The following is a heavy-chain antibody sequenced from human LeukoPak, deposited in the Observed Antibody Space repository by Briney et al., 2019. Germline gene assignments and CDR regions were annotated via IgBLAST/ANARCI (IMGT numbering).Heavy chain of an antibody. CDR3: ARVHLLPPDCYFDL. CDR2: FFYSGST. J-gene: IGHJ2*01. CDR1: GGSISTSRYY. V-gene: IGHV4-39*07. Sequence: PSETLSLTCTVSGGSVSGGSISTSRYYWGWIRQSPGKGLEWIGNFFYSGSTYYNPSLKSRVTVSVDTSKNQFSLQLNSVTAADTAVYYCARVHLLPPDCYFDLWGRGTLVTVSS.